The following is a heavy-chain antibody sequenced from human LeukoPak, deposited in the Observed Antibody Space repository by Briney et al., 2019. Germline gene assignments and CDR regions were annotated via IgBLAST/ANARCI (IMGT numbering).Heavy chain of an antibody. V-gene: IGHV4-61*01. CDR2: IYYSGST. Sequence: SETLSLPCTVSGDSVSSGSYYWSWIRQPPGEGREWNGYIYYSGSTNYNPSLQSRVTITEHTSMHQFSQKLSSVSAHDTAVYYCARAPTSTIFVVVIKQAWFDPWGQGTLVTVSS. J-gene: IGHJ5*02. CDR1: GDSVSSGSYY. CDR3: ARAPTSTIFVVVIKQAWFDP. D-gene: IGHD3-3*01.